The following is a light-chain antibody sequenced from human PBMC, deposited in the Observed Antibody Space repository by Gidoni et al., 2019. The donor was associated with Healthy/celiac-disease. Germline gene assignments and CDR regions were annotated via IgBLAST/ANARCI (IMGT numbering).Light chain of an antibody. Sequence: SYELTQPPSVSVSPGQTASITCSGYKLGDKYACWYQQKPGPSPVLVIYQDSKRPSGIPERFSGSNSGNTATLNISGTQAMDEADYYCQAWDSSTVVFGGGTKLTVL. J-gene: IGLJ2*01. CDR1: KLGDKY. V-gene: IGLV3-1*01. CDR3: QAWDSSTVV. CDR2: QDS.